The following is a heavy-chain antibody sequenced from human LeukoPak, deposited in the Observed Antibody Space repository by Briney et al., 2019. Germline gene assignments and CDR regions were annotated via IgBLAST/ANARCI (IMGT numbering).Heavy chain of an antibody. CDR3: ARGSIYAGYSSGWYFDY. Sequence: SETLSLTCSVSGGSLSSYYWSWIRQPPGKGLEWIGEINHSGSTNYNPSLKSRVTISVDTSKNQFSLKLSSVTAADTAVYYCARGSIYAGYSSGWYFDYWGQGTLVTVSS. D-gene: IGHD6-19*01. V-gene: IGHV4-34*01. CDR2: INHSGST. J-gene: IGHJ4*02. CDR1: GGSLSSYY.